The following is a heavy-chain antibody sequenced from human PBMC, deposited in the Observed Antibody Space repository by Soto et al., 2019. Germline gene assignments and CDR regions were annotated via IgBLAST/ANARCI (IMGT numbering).Heavy chain of an antibody. CDR3: ARAPTYYDFWSGYFDY. CDR1: GGSVSSGSYY. V-gene: IGHV4-61*01. CDR2: IYYSGST. J-gene: IGHJ4*02. Sequence: SETLSLTCTVSGGSVSSGSYYGSWIRQPPGKGLEWIGYIYYSGSTNYNPSLKSRVTISVDTSKNQFSLKLSSVTAADTAVYYCARAPTYYDFWSGYFDYWGQGTLVTVSS. D-gene: IGHD3-3*01.